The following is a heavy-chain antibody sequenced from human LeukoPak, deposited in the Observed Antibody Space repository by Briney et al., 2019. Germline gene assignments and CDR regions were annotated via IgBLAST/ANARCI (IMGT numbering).Heavy chain of an antibody. D-gene: IGHD4-23*01. CDR3: VRVIGGNYGGDY. V-gene: IGHV3-23*01. J-gene: IGHJ4*02. CDR2: ISSSGGST. CDR1: GFTFSTYA. Sequence: GGSLRLSCAASGFTFSTYAMSWVRQAPGKGLEWVSSISSSGGSTYYADSVKGRFTISRDKSKNTLYLQMNSLRVEDTALYYCVRVIGGNYGGDYWGQGTLVTVSS.